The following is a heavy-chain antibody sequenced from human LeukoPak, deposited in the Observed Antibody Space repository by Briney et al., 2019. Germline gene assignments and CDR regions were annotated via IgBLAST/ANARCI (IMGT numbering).Heavy chain of an antibody. CDR1: GYSISSGYY. V-gene: IGHV4-38-2*01. Sequence: TSETLSLTCAVSGYSISSGYYWGWIRQPPGKGLEWIGSIYHSGSTYYNLSLKSRVTISVDTSKNQFSLKLSSVTAADTAVYYCARLGFDSSSSWYGVGVFDYWGQGTLVTVSS. D-gene: IGHD6-13*01. CDR2: IYHSGST. CDR3: ARLGFDSSSSWYGVGVFDY. J-gene: IGHJ4*02.